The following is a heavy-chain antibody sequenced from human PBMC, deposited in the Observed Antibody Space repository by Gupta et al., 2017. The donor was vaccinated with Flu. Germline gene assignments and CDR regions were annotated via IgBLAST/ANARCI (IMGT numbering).Heavy chain of an antibody. V-gene: IGHV3-30*12. CDR3: ARDSDYYMDV. CDR1: GFRFSTYG. J-gene: IGHJ6*03. CDR2: IYHDGAEK. Sequence: QVQLVESGGGVVQPGTSLRLSCVTSGFRFSTYGMNWVRQAPGKGLEWVAVIYHDGAEKYHADSVEGRFTVSRDNSKNTLFLQLNSLRAEDTAVYYCARDSDYYMDVWGKGTTVNVSS.